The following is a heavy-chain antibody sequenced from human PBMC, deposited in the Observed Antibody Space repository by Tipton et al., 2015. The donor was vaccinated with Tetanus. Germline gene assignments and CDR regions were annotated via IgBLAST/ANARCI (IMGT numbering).Heavy chain of an antibody. V-gene: IGHV4-34*01. D-gene: IGHD2/OR15-2a*01. CDR2: INHSGST. J-gene: IGHJ4*02. CDR3: ARVSRRNFYFDY. CDR1: GGSFSAYY. Sequence: TLSLTCAVYGGSFSAYYWSWIRQSPGKGLEWIGEINHSGSTTYSPSFKGRVTISVDTPKNQFSLKLTSLTVADSAVYFCARVSRRNFYFDYWGPGAQVTVSS.